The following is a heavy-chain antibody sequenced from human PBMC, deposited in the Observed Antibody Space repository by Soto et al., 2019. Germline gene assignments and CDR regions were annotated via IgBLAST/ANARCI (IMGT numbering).Heavy chain of an antibody. CDR2: ISGSGGST. V-gene: IGHV3-23*01. D-gene: IGHD6-19*01. J-gene: IGHJ4*02. CDR1: GFTFSSYA. Sequence: GGSLRLSCTASGFTFSSYAMSWVRQAPGKGLEWVSVISGSGGSTYYADSVKGRFTISRDNSKNTLFLQMNSLRAEDTAVYYCPKGLGYSSGWHVLFDYWGQGALVTVSS. CDR3: PKGLGYSSGWHVLFDY.